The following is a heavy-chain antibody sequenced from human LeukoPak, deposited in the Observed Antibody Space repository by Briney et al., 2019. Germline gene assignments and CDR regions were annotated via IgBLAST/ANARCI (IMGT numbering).Heavy chain of an antibody. J-gene: IGHJ5*02. CDR2: IYYSGST. V-gene: IGHV4-31*03. Sequence: KPSQTLSLTCTVSGGSISSGGYYWSWIRQHPGKGLEWIGYIYYSGSTYYNPSLKCRVTISVDTSKNQFSLKLSSVTAADTAVYYCARIERFWFDPWGQGTLVTVSS. CDR3: ARIERFWFDP. D-gene: IGHD6-25*01. CDR1: GGSISSGGYY.